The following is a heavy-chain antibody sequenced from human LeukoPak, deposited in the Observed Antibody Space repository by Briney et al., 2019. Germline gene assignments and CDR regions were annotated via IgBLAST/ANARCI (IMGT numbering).Heavy chain of an antibody. CDR3: AKEGDYGALRGYYGMDV. V-gene: IGHV3-30*18. D-gene: IGHD4-17*01. CDR2: ISYDGSNK. J-gene: IGHJ6*02. Sequence: GRSLRLSCAASGFTFSSYGMHWVRQAPGKGLEWVAVISYDGSNKYYADSVKGRFTISRDNSKNTLYLQMNSLRAEDTAVYYCAKEGDYGALRGYYGMDVWGQGTTVTVAS. CDR1: GFTFSSYG.